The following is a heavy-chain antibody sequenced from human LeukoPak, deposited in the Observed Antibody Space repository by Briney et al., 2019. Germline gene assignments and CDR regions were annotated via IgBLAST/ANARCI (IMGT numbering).Heavy chain of an antibody. CDR1: GFTFSSSV. CDR2: FSGTSGNI. Sequence: GGSLRLSCVASGFTFSSSVMSWVRQAPGKGLEWVSTFSGTSGNIYYVDSVKGRFTISRDNSKNTLYLQMNSLSAEDTALYYCAKREARSFEFWGQGTLVTVSS. CDR3: AKREARSFEF. D-gene: IGHD5-24*01. V-gene: IGHV3-23*01. J-gene: IGHJ4*02.